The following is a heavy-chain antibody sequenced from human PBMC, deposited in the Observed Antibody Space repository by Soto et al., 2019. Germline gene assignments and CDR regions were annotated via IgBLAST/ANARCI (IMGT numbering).Heavy chain of an antibody. CDR2: IYWDDDE. J-gene: IGHJ4*02. CDR1: GFSLSTRGVG. CDR3: AHRPRGYSYHFDY. V-gene: IGHV2-5*02. D-gene: IGHD5-18*01. Sequence: QITLKESGPTLVKPTQTLTLTCTFSGFSLSTRGVGVGWIRQPPGKALEWLALIYWDDDEGYSPSLKSRLTITKDPSKNQVVLKMTNMDPVDTATYYCAHRPRGYSYHFDYWGQGTLVTVSS.